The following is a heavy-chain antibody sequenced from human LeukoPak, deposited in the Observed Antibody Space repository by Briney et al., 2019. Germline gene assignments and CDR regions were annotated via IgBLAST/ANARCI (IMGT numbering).Heavy chain of an antibody. CDR1: GFTFSSYG. D-gene: IGHD3-3*01. CDR2: ISGSASST. Sequence: GGSLRLSCAASGFTFSSYGMTWVRQAPGKGLEWVAGISGSASSTYYADSVKGRFTISRDNSKNTLYLQMNSLRAEDTAVYYCARGGWGEWLSESLDYWGQGTLVTVSS. CDR3: ARGGWGEWLSESLDY. J-gene: IGHJ4*02. V-gene: IGHV3-23*01.